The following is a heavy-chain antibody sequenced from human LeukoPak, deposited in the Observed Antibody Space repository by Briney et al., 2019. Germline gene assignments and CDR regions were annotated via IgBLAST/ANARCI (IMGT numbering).Heavy chain of an antibody. J-gene: IGHJ4*02. D-gene: IGHD3-10*01. Sequence: PGGSLRLSCAVSGFTFSSYSMNWVRQAPGKGLEWVSSISSSSSYVYYGDSVKGRFTVSRDNAKNSLYLQMNSLRAEDTAVYYCASGMGSYPDYWGQGTLVTVSS. V-gene: IGHV3-21*04. CDR1: GFTFSSYS. CDR3: ASGMGSYPDY. CDR2: ISSSSSYV.